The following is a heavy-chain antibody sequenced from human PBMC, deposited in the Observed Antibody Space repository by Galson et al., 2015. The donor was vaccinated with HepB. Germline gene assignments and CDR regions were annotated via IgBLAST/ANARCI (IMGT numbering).Heavy chain of an antibody. J-gene: IGHJ6*03. CDR3: AKGLGWGRHYYMDV. Sequence: SLRLSCAASGFTFSSYGMHWVRQAPGKGLEWVAVISYDGSNKYYADSVKGRFTISRDNSKNTLYLQMNSLRAEDTAVYYCAKGLGWGRHYYMDVWGKGTTVTVSS. CDR2: ISYDGSNK. D-gene: IGHD6-19*01. CDR1: GFTFSSYG. V-gene: IGHV3-30*18.